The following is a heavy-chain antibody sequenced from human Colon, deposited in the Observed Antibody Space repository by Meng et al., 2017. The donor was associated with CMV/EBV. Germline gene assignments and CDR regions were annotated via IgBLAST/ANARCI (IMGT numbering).Heavy chain of an antibody. J-gene: IGHJ4*02. D-gene: IGHD2-2*01. CDR2: IYDSGST. Sequence: ESLKISCTVSGGSISSYYWTWIRQPPGKGLEWIGFIYDSGSTNYNPSLKSRVTISVDTSKNQFSLKLSSVTAADTAVYYCARGRIVVVPAAHLFDYWGQGTLVTVSS. CDR1: GGSISSYY. CDR3: ARGRIVVVPAAHLFDY. V-gene: IGHV4-59*12.